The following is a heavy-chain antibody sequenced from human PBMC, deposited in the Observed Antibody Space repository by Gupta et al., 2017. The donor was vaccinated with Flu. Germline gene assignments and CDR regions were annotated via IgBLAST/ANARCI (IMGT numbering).Heavy chain of an antibody. V-gene: IGHV5-51*03. J-gene: IGHJ4*02. D-gene: IGHD3-16*01. CDR1: GYSFTNYW. CDR3: ARTSHLSPYHRNVYFDF. CDR2: IYPGNSEI. Sequence: EVLLVQSGVEVKKPGESLKISCEASGYSFTNYWIGWVRQMPGKGLEWMGIIYPGNSEIQYSPSFQDQVTISADESINTAFLQWNSLKASDTAMYFCARTSHLSPYHRNVYFDFWGQGTLVTVSS.